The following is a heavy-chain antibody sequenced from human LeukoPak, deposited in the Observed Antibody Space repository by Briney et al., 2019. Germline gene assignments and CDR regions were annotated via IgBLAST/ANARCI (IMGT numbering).Heavy chain of an antibody. CDR2: ISGSGGST. CDR1: GFTFSSYA. Sequence: PGGSLRLSCAASGFTFSSYAMSWVRQAPGKGLEWVSAISGSGGSTYYADSVKGRFTISRDNSKNTLYLQMNSLRAEDTAVYYCATWSGGGGYYYEEWGPDAFDIWGQGTMVTVSS. D-gene: IGHD3-22*01. V-gene: IGHV3-23*01. J-gene: IGHJ3*02. CDR3: ATWSGGGGYYYEEWGPDAFDI.